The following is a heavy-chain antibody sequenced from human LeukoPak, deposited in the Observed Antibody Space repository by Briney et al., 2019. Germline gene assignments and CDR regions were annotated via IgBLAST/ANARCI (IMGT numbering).Heavy chain of an antibody. V-gene: IGHV3-23*01. J-gene: IGHJ5*02. CDR2: ISGSGDST. Sequence: GGCLRLSCAASGFTFSSDAMSWVRQPPGKWLEWDSAISGSGDSTYYADSVKGRLTISRNNSKNTLYLQMNRLRADDTAVYYCAKGGTGTSKGCFDPWGQGTLVTVSS. D-gene: IGHD1-1*01. CDR1: GFTFSSDA. CDR3: AKGGTGTSKGCFDP.